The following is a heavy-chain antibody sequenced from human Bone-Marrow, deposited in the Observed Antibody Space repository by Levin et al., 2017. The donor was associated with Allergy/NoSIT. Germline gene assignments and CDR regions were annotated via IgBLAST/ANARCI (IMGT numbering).Heavy chain of an antibody. CDR3: AAGYSGGLYGIDY. Sequence: LSLTCAASGFTFSSYSMNWVRQPPGKGLEWVSYITSSSDIIYYADSVKGRFTISRDNAKNSLYLQMNSLRDEDTAVYYCAAGYSGGLYGIDYWGQGTLVTVSS. J-gene: IGHJ4*02. V-gene: IGHV3-48*02. CDR1: GFTFSSYS. CDR2: ITSSSDII. D-gene: IGHD6-19*01.